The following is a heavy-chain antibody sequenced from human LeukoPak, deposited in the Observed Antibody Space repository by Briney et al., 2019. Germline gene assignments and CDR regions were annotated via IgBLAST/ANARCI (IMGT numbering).Heavy chain of an antibody. V-gene: IGHV3-21*01. CDR3: VRDHHRRLYDSQARDTFDI. J-gene: IGHJ3*02. CDR1: GFTFSTYV. Sequence: GGSLRLSCVASGFTFSTYVMGWVRQAPGKGLEWVSSISGSSSYIYYTDSLKGRFTISRDNAKNSLYLQMNSLRAEDTAVYYCVRDHHRRLYDSQARDTFDIWGRGTMVTVSS. D-gene: IGHD5/OR15-5a*01. CDR2: ISGSSSYI.